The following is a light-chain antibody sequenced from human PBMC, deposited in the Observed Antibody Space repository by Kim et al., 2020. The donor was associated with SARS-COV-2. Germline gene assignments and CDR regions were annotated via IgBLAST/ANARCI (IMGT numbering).Light chain of an antibody. Sequence: LSPGQRAALSCRASQSVSSIYLAWYQQKPGQAPRLLIYGASSRATVIPDRFSGSGSGTDFTLTISRLEPEDFAVYYCQQYGSSRSTFGGGTKLEI. CDR1: QSVSSIY. J-gene: IGKJ4*01. CDR2: GAS. V-gene: IGKV3-20*01. CDR3: QQYGSSRST.